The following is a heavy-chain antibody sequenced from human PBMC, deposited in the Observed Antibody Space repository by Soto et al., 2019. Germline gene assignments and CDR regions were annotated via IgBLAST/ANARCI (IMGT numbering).Heavy chain of an antibody. Sequence: ASVPVSCKASVYAFTSYGMICVRQAPGKGLELLGWISAYNGNTNYAQKLQGRVTMTTDTSTSTAYMELRSLRSDDTAVYYCARVGQKVPAVIRTSWYSGMDVWGQGPTVTVS. V-gene: IGHV1-18*01. J-gene: IGHJ6*02. CDR3: ARVGQKVPAVIRTSWYSGMDV. CDR1: VYAFTSYG. CDR2: ISAYNGNT. D-gene: IGHD2-2*01.